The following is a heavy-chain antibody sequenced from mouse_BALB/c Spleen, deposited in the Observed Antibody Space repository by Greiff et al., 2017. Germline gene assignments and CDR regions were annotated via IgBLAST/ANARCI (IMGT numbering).Heavy chain of an antibody. CDR2: ISSGGSYT. CDR1: GFTFSSYA. D-gene: IGHD2-2*01. J-gene: IGHJ4*01. CDR3: ARGGFGYDAAMDY. Sequence: EVNVVESGGGLVKPGGSLKLSCAASGFTFSSYAMSWVRQSPEKRLEWVAEISSGGSYTYYPDTVTGRFTISRDNAKNTLYLEMSSLRSEDTAMYYCARGGFGYDAAMDYWGQGTSVTVSS. V-gene: IGHV5-9-4*01.